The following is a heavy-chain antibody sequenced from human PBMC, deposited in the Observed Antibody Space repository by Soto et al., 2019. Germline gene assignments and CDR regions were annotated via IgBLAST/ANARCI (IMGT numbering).Heavy chain of an antibody. CDR1: GFAFSSYA. Sequence: EVQLLESGGGLVQPGGSLRLSCAASGFAFSSYAMSWVRQAPGKGLEWVSLISASGGGTYYADSVKGRFTISRDNAKNTLSLQMNSLSAEDTAVFYCANHMSTGSPDYWGQGTLVTVSS. J-gene: IGHJ4*02. D-gene: IGHD2-8*02. CDR2: ISASGGGT. CDR3: ANHMSTGSPDY. V-gene: IGHV3-23*01.